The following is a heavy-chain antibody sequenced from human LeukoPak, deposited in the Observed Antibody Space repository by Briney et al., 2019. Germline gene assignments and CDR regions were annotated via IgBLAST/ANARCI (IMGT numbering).Heavy chain of an antibody. D-gene: IGHD3-9*01. CDR1: GYTFTSYD. Sequence: ASVKVSCKASGYTFTSYDINWVRQALGQGLEWMGWMNPNSGNTGYAQKFQGRVTMTRNTSISTAYMELSSLRSEDTAVYYCASDYYDILTGDPYNWFDPWGQGTLVTVSS. CDR3: ASDYYDILTGDPYNWFDP. V-gene: IGHV1-8*01. J-gene: IGHJ5*02. CDR2: MNPNSGNT.